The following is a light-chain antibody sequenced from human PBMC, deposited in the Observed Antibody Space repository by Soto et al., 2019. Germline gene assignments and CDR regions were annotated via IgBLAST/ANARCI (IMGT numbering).Light chain of an antibody. CDR3: CSYATSNSVV. V-gene: IGLV2-23*01. J-gene: IGLJ2*01. CDR2: EGS. CDR1: SSDVGSHNL. Sequence: QSVLTQPASVSGSPGQSITISCPGTSSDVGSHNLVSWYQQHPGKATKLLIYEGSRRPSGVSNRFSGSKSGNMASLTISGLQAEDEADYYCCSYATSNSVVFGGWTKLTVL.